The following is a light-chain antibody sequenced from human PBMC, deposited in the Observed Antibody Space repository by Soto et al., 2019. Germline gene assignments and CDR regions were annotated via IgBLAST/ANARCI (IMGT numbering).Light chain of an antibody. CDR1: QGIRSY. CDR3: HQGNSYPLT. V-gene: IGKV1-9*01. J-gene: IGKJ4*01. Sequence: IQLTQSPSSLSASIGDRVTITCRASQGIRSYLAWYQQKPGKAPELLIYGATTLQSGVPSRFSGSGYGTDFTLTISSLQPEDFATYYCHQGNSYPLTFGGGTRVDI. CDR2: GAT.